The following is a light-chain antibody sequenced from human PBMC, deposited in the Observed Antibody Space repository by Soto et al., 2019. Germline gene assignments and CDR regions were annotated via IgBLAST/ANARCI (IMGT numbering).Light chain of an antibody. J-gene: IGKJ2*01. CDR1: QSLSSSY. Sequence: EIVLTQSPGTLSLSPGERATLSCSASQSLSSSYLAWYQQKPGQAPRLLIYGASSRATGLPDRFSGSRSGTGFTLTISRLEPEDFAVYYCQQYGGSPPYTFGQGTKVEIK. V-gene: IGKV3-20*01. CDR2: GAS. CDR3: QQYGGSPPYT.